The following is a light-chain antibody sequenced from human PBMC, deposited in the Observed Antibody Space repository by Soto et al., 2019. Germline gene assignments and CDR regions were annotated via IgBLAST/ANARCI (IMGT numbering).Light chain of an antibody. CDR1: SSNIGAAYD. CDR3: QSYDSSLSGGV. Sequence: QSALTQPPSVSGAPGQNVTIYCTRSSSNIGAAYDVHWYQHLPGTAPKLLIYGNNNRPSGVPDRFSGSKSGTSASLAITGLQAEDEADYYCQSYDSSLSGGVFGGGTKLTVL. J-gene: IGLJ3*02. CDR2: GNN. V-gene: IGLV1-40*01.